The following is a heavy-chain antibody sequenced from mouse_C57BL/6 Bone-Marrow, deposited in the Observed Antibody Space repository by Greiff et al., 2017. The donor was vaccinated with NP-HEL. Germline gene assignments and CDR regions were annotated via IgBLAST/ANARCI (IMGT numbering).Heavy chain of an antibody. CDR1: GFTFSSYA. CDR2: ISDGGSYT. CDR3: AVVATGGYYYAMDY. V-gene: IGHV5-4*01. Sequence: EVQVVESGGGLVKPGGSLKLSCAASGFTFSSYAMSWVRQTPEKRLEWVATISDGGSYTYYPDNVKGRFTISRDNAKNNLYLQMSHLKSEDTAMYYCAVVATGGYYYAMDYWGQGTSVTVSS. J-gene: IGHJ4*01. D-gene: IGHD1-1*01.